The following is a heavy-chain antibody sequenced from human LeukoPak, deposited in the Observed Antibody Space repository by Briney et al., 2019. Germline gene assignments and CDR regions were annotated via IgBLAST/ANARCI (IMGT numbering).Heavy chain of an antibody. CDR1: GFTFSYYN. V-gene: IGHV3-48*01. Sequence: PGGSLRLSCAASGFTFSYYNMNWVRQAPGKGLEWVSYISSSSSIIYYADSVKGRFTISGDNAKNSLYLQMNSLRAEDTAVYYCARDLTSSGYSSGSYYNYYGMDVWGQGTTVTVSS. J-gene: IGHJ6*02. D-gene: IGHD6-19*01. CDR2: ISSSSSII. CDR3: ARDLTSSGYSSGSYYNYYGMDV.